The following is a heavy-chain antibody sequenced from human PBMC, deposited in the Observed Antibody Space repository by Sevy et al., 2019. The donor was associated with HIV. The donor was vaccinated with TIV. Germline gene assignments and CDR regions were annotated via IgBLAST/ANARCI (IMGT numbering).Heavy chain of an antibody. J-gene: IGHJ4*02. CDR2: IYYNGHI. V-gene: IGHV4-59*08. CDR3: AGENAWGRGYS. CDR1: GGSITSLY. D-gene: IGHD1-26*01. Sequence: SETLSRTCTVSGGSITSLYWNSIRQPPGKGLEWIANIYYNGHINYNPSLKSRGTLSLDTSKTQFSLRLSSVTAADTAMYYCAGENAWGRGYSWGQGTLVTVSS.